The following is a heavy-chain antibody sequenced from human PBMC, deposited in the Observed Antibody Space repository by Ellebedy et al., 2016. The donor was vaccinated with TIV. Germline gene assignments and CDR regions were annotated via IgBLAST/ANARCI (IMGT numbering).Heavy chain of an antibody. CDR2: INHSGST. Sequence: MPSETLSLTCAVYGGSFSGYYWSWIRQPPGKGLEWIGEINHSGSTNYNPSLKSRVTVSVDTSKNQFSLKLSSVTAADTAVYYCARTYYYGSGSYYYYYYGMDVWGQGTTVTVSS. CDR1: GGSFSGYY. CDR3: ARTYYYGSGSYYYYYYGMDV. V-gene: IGHV4-34*01. D-gene: IGHD3-10*01. J-gene: IGHJ6*02.